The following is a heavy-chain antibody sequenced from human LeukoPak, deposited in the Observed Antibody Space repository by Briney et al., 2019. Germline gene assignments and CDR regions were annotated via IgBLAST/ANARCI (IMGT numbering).Heavy chain of an antibody. CDR1: GGSISSYY. CDR2: IYYSGST. D-gene: IGHD6-19*01. Sequence: SETLSLTCTVSGGSISSYYWSWIRRPPGKGLEWIGFIYYSGSTNYNPSLKSRVTISVDTSKNQFSLKLSSVTAADTAVYYCARGADWFDPWGQGTLVTVSS. V-gene: IGHV4-59*01. J-gene: IGHJ5*02. CDR3: ARGADWFDP.